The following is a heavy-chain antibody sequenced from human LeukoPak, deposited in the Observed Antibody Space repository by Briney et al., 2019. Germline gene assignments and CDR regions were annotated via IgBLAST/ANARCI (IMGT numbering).Heavy chain of an antibody. CDR1: GFTFGDYA. CDR3: TRDQTPYY. J-gene: IGHJ4*02. V-gene: IGHV3-49*04. Sequence: GGTLRLSCTGSGFTFGDYAMTWVRQAPGKGLEWVGFIRSQIYGGTPEYAASVKGRFTISRDDSEGVAYLQMNSLKTEDTAVYYCTRDQTPYYWGQGTLVTVSS. CDR2: IRSQIYGGTP.